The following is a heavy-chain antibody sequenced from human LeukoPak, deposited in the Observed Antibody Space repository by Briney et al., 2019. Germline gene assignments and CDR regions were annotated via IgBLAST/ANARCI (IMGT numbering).Heavy chain of an antibody. CDR3: ATRPDGNDVPYFDY. J-gene: IGHJ4*02. Sequence: GGSLRLSCAASGPTAGFKCMSWVRQAPGKGLEWVSIIYSGGSSYYADSVKGRFTVSRDTSKDTLYLQMNSLRAEDTAVYYCATRPDGNDVPYFDYWGQGTLVTVSS. D-gene: IGHD5-12*01. CDR1: GPTAGFKC. V-gene: IGHV3-66*01. CDR2: IYSGGSS.